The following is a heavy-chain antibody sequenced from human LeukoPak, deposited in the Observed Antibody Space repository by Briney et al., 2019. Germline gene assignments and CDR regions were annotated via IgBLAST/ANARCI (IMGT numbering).Heavy chain of an antibody. CDR2: IYSGGST. CDR1: GFTFSSYW. CDR3: ARGEGATDYLDY. J-gene: IGHJ4*02. V-gene: IGHV3-53*01. Sequence: GGSLRLSCAASGFTFSSYWMSWVRQAPGKGLEWVSVIYSGGSTYYADSVKGRFTISRDNSKNTLYLQMNSLRAEDTAVYYCARGEGATDYLDYWGQGTLVTVSS. D-gene: IGHD1-26*01.